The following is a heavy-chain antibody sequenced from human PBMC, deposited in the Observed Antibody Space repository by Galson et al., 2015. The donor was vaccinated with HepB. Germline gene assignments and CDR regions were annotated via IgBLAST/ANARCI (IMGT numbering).Heavy chain of an antibody. Sequence: SVKVSCKVSGYTLTELSMHWVRQAPGKGLEWMGGFDPEDGETIYAQKFQGRVTMTEDTSTDTAYMELSSLRSEDTAVYYCATDHRVTLELGYWGQGTLVTVSS. D-gene: IGHD1-26*01. CDR3: ATDHRVTLELGY. CDR2: FDPEDGET. CDR1: GYTLTELS. J-gene: IGHJ4*02. V-gene: IGHV1-24*01.